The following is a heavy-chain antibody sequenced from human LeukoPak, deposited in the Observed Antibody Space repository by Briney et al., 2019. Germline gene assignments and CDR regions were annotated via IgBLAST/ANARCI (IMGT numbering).Heavy chain of an antibody. V-gene: IGHV3-48*01. J-gene: IGHJ4*02. D-gene: IGHD5-18*01. CDR3: ARAVDTTTDYFDY. CDR2: INSGSSFI. CDR1: GFTFNSYN. Sequence: GGSLRLSWAASGFTFNSYNMNWVRQAPGKGLEWVSYINSGSSFIYYADSVKGRFTISRDNAKNSLYLQMNSLRAEDTAVYYCARAVDTTTDYFDYWGQGTLVTVSS.